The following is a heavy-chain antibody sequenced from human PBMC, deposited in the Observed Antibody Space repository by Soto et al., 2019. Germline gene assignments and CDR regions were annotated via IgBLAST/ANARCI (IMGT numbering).Heavy chain of an antibody. J-gene: IGHJ4*02. CDR3: ARDGKYSSGWNGFDY. CDR1: GFTFSSYG. Sequence: GGSLRLSCAASGFTFSSYGMHWVRQAPGKGLEWVAVIWYDGSNKYYADSVKGRFTISRDNSKNTLYLQMNSLRAEDTAVYYCARDGKYSSGWNGFDYWGQGTLVTVSS. V-gene: IGHV3-33*01. D-gene: IGHD6-19*01. CDR2: IWYDGSNK.